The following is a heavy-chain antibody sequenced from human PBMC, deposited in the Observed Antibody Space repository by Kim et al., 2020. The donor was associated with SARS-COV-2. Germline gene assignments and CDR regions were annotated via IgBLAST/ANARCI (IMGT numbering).Heavy chain of an antibody. D-gene: IGHD2-15*01. CDR3: ARGGVVPTAIRFDP. V-gene: IGHV4-31*03. CDR1: GDTINNGGYF. Sequence: SETLSLTCSVSGDTINNGGYFWHWIRQIPGKGLEWMGHIYYTGTASYIPSLQSRLTMSVDLSKSQLSLSLKSVTAADTAVYYCARGGVVPTAIRFDPWGPGTRVTVSS. CDR2: IYYTGTA. J-gene: IGHJ5*02.